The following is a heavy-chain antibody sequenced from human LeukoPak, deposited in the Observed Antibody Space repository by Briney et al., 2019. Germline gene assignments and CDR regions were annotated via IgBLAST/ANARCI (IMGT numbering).Heavy chain of an antibody. CDR2: LNPSGGNT. D-gene: IGHD6-19*01. V-gene: IGHV1-46*01. CDR1: GYTFTGYY. J-gene: IGHJ3*02. CDR3: ARDLRTITVAGIGVFDI. Sequence: GASVKVSCKASGYTFTGYYMHWVRQAPGQGLEWMGILNPSGGNTNYAQEFQGRVTMTRDMSTSTVYMELSSLRSEDTAVYYCARDLRTITVAGIGVFDIWGQGTMVTVSS.